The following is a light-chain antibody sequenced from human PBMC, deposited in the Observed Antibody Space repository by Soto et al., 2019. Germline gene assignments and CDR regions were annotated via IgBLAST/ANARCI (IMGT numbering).Light chain of an antibody. CDR2: GAS. CDR3: PHYDSSPWT. CDR1: QSVSSSF. J-gene: IGKJ1*01. V-gene: IGKV3-20*01. Sequence: ESVLTQSPGTLSLSPGERATLSCRASQSVSSSFLAWYQLKPGQAPRLLIYGASSRATGIPDRFSGSGSGTDFTLTISRLEPEGFAVYYCPHYDSSPWTFGQGTKVEIK.